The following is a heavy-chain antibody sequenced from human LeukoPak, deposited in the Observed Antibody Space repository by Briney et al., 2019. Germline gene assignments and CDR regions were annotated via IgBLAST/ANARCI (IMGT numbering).Heavy chain of an antibody. Sequence: ASVKVSCKASGYTFTSYYMHWVRQAPGQGLEWMGIINPSGGSTSYAQKFQGRVTMTRDTSTSTVYMELSSLRSEDTAVYYCASEHSNQNCFDPWGQGTLVTVSS. CDR3: ASEHSNQNCFDP. CDR2: INPSGGST. D-gene: IGHD4-11*01. V-gene: IGHV1-46*01. J-gene: IGHJ5*02. CDR1: GYTFTSYY.